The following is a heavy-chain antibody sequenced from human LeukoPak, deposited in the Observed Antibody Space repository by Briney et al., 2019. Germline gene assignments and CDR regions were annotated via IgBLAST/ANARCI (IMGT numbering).Heavy chain of an antibody. V-gene: IGHV4-59*01. CDR2: VYYTGSI. Sequence: SETLSLTCSVSGGSITNYYWSWIRQPPGKGLEWVGHVYYTGSINYNPSLKSRVTISVDTSKNQFSLKLSSVTAADTAVYYCARVLVDWGQGTLVTVSS. CDR1: GGSITNYY. D-gene: IGHD1-26*01. CDR3: ARVLVD. J-gene: IGHJ4*02.